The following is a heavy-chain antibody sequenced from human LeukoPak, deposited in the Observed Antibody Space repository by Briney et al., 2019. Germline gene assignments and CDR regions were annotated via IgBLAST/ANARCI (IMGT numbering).Heavy chain of an antibody. CDR1: GGSFSGYY. CDR3: ARGGKAVTFGGVIVPFDP. Sequence: SETLSLTCVVSGGSFSGYYWSWIRQPPGKGLEWIGEINNSGSTNYNPSLKSRVTISVDTSKNQFSLKLSSVTAADTAVYYCARGGKAVTFGGVIVPFDPWGQGTLVTVSS. V-gene: IGHV4-34*01. J-gene: IGHJ5*02. D-gene: IGHD3-16*02. CDR2: INNSGST.